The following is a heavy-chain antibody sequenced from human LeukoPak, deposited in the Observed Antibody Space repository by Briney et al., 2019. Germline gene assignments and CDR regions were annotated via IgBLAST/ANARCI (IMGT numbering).Heavy chain of an antibody. CDR3: ARGGYVWGSYREFDY. J-gene: IGHJ4*02. CDR2: INHSGST. Sequence: SETLSLTCAVYGGSFSGYYWSWIRQPPGKGLEWMGEINHSGSTNYNPSLKSRVTISVDTSKNQFSLKLSSVTAADTAVYYCARGGYVWGSYREFDYWGQGTLVTVSS. V-gene: IGHV4-34*01. CDR1: GGSFSGYY. D-gene: IGHD3-16*02.